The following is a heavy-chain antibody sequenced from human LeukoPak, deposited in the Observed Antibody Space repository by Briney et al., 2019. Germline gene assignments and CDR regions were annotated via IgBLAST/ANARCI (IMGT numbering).Heavy chain of an antibody. Sequence: ASVKVSCKASGYTFTSYGISWVRQAPGQGLEWMGWISAYNGNTNYAQKLQGRVTMTTDTSTSTAYMELRSLRSDDTAVYYCARDEPPYSSSWYLGAFDIWGQGTMVTVSS. D-gene: IGHD6-13*01. V-gene: IGHV1-18*01. J-gene: IGHJ3*02. CDR2: ISAYNGNT. CDR1: GYTFTSYG. CDR3: ARDEPPYSSSWYLGAFDI.